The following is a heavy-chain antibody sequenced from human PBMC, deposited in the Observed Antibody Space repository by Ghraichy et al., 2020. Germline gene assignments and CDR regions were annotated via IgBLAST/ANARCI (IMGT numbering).Heavy chain of an antibody. CDR2: IKQDGSEK. V-gene: IGHV3-7*01. J-gene: IGHJ6*03. D-gene: IGHD2-2*01. CDR1: GFTFSSYW. Sequence: GGSLRLSCAASGFTFSSYWMSWVRQAPGKGLEWVANIKQDGSEKYYVDSVKGRFTISRDNAKNSLYLQMNSLRAEDTAVYYCASGCSSTSCPYYYYMDVWGKGTTVTVSS. CDR3: ASGCSSTSCPYYYYMDV.